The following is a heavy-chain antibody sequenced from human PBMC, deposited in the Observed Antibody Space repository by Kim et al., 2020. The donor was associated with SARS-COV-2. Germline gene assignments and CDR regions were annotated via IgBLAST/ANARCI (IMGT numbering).Heavy chain of an antibody. CDR1: GFTFRSYA. CDR3: ARGQLFRFLEYLPEGDYGMHV. V-gene: IGHV3-23*01. J-gene: IGHJ6*04. Sequence: GGSLRLSCATSGFTFRSYAMSWVRQAPGKGLEWVSDIRGSGGITHYADSLKGRFTISRDNSKNTLLLQLNSQRTEDTAVYYCARGQLFRFLEYLPEGDYGMHVWGEGTTDPVSS. D-gene: IGHD3-3*01. CDR2: IRGSGGIT.